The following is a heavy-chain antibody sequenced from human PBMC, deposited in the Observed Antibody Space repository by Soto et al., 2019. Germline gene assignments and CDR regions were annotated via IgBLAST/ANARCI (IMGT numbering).Heavy chain of an antibody. Sequence: GESLKISCKGSGYSFTNYWIVWVSQMPGKGLKWMGIIYPGDSDTRYSPSFQGQVTISADKSISTAYLQWSSLKASDTAMYYCASTSIAAAGKDYNWFDPWGQGTLVTVS. V-gene: IGHV5-51*01. CDR3: ASTSIAAAGKDYNWFDP. D-gene: IGHD6-13*01. J-gene: IGHJ5*02. CDR2: IYPGDSDT. CDR1: GYSFTNYW.